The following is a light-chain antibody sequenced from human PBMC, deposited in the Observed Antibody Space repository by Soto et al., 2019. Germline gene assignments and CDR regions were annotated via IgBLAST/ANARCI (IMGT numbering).Light chain of an antibody. CDR1: SSDVGGYNY. J-gene: IGLJ2*01. CDR2: EVS. V-gene: IGLV2-14*01. CDR3: SSYTSSSTLV. Sequence: QSALTQPPSASGSLGQSVTISCTGTSSDVGGYNYVSWYQQHPGKAPKLMIYEVSNRPSGVSNRFSGSKSGNTASLTISGLQAEDEADYYCSSYTSSSTLVFGGGTQLTVL.